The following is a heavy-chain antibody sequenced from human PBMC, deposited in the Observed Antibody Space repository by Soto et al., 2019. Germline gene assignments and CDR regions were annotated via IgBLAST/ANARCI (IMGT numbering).Heavy chain of an antibody. D-gene: IGHD2-15*01. V-gene: IGHV5-51*01. CDR1: GYSFTSYW. CDR2: IYPGDSDT. CDR3: ARLLGYCSGGSCSIYYYHMDV. Sequence: GESLKISCKGSGYSFTSYWIGWVRQMPGKGLEWMGIIYPGDSDTRYSPSFQGQVTISADKSISTAYLQWSSLKASDTAMYYCARLLGYCSGGSCSIYYYHMDVWGKGTTVTVSS. J-gene: IGHJ6*03.